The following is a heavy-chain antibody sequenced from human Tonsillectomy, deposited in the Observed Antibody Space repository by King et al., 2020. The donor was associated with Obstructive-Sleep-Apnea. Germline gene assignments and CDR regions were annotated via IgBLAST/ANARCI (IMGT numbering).Heavy chain of an antibody. CDR2: IYPGDSDT. Sequence: QLVQSGAEVKKPGESLKISCKGSGYSFTSYWIGGVRQMPGKGLEWMGFIYPGDSDTRYSPSFQGQVTISADKSISTAYLQWSSLKASDTAMNYCARQSYDSSGYAAYFDYWGQGTLVTVSS. J-gene: IGHJ4*02. CDR1: GYSFTSYW. V-gene: IGHV5-51*01. CDR3: ARQSYDSSGYAAYFDY. D-gene: IGHD3-22*01.